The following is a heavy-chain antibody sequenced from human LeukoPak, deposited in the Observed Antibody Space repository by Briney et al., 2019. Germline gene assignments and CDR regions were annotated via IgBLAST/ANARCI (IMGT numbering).Heavy chain of an antibody. CDR3: ARRYCTNGVCYDDRGAFDI. J-gene: IGHJ3*02. V-gene: IGHV1-69*13. CDR1: GGTFSSYA. CDR2: IIPIFGTT. Sequence: GASVKVSCKASGGTFSSYAINWVRQAPGQGLEYMGGIIPIFGTTNYAQKFQGRVTITADEFTSTAYMELSSLRSEDTAVYYCARRYCTNGVCYDDRGAFDIWGQGAMVSVSS. D-gene: IGHD2-8*01.